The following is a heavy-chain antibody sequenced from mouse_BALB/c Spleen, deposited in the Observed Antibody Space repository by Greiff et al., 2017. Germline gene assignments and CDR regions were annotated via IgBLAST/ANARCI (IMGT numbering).Heavy chain of an antibody. J-gene: IGHJ4*01. CDR2: IDPANGNT. V-gene: IGHV14-3*02. Sequence: LQESGAELVKPGASVKLSCTASGFNIKDTYMHWVKQRPEQGLEWIGRIDPANGNTKYDPKFQGKATITADTSSNTAYLQLSSLTSEDTAVYYCAMINYYAMDYWGQGTSVTVSS. CDR1: GFNIKDTY. CDR3: AMINYYAMDY. D-gene: IGHD2-4*01.